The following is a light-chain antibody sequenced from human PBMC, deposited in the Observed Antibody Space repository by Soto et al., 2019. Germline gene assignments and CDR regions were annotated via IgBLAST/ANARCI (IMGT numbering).Light chain of an antibody. Sequence: QSALTQPASVSGSPGQSITISCTGTNNDVGGHMYVSWYQHQAGKVPKLIIYEDDKRPSGVSNRFSGSKSGDTASLTISGLQSEDEATYYCCSYLGSTSVFGGGTQLTVL. CDR3: CSYLGSTSV. CDR1: NNDVGGHMY. V-gene: IGLV2-23*01. CDR2: EDD. J-gene: IGLJ7*01.